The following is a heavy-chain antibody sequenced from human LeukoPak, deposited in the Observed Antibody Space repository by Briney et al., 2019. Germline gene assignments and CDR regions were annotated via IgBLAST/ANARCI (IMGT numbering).Heavy chain of an antibody. CDR1: GGSISSYY. CDR3: ARIYCSGGSCYEFDY. D-gene: IGHD2-15*01. CDR2: IYTSGST. V-gene: IGHV4-4*07. Sequence: SETLSLTCTVSGGSISSYYWSWIRQPAGKGLEWIGRIYTSGSTNYNPSLKSRVTMSVDTSKNQFSLKLSSVTAADTAVYYCARIYCSGGSCYEFDYWGQGTLVTVSS. J-gene: IGHJ4*02.